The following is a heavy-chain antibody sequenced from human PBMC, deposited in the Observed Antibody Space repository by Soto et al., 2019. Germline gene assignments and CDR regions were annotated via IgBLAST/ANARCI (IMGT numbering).Heavy chain of an antibody. D-gene: IGHD3-3*01. Sequence: QVQLVQSGADVKKPGASVTVSCKASGYTFTTYEINWVRQATGQGLEWMGRMNPNDGNTGYAQKFQGRVTMTRNTSVTTAYMELSGLRSDDTAVYYCAWGPRESGEWLLFDYWGQGALVTVSS. CDR3: AWGPRESGEWLLFDY. V-gene: IGHV1-8*01. J-gene: IGHJ4*02. CDR1: GYTFTTYE. CDR2: MNPNDGNT.